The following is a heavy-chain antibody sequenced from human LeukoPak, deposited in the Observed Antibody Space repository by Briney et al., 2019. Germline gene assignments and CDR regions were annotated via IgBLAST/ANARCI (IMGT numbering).Heavy chain of an antibody. D-gene: IGHD5-18*01. CDR2: ISSSGSTI. J-gene: IGHJ4*02. CDR1: GFTFSSYE. CDR3: AREEYSYGYY. Sequence: QPGGPLRLSCAASGFTFSSYEMNWVRQAPGKGLEWVSYISSSGSTIYYADSVKGRFTISRDNAKNSLYLQMNSLRAEDTAVYYCAREEYSYGYYWGQGTLVTVSS. V-gene: IGHV3-48*03.